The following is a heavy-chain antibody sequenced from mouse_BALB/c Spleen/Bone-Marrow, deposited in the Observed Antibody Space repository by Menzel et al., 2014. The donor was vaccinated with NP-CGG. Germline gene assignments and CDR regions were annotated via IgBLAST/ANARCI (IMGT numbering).Heavy chain of an antibody. CDR1: GYSFTSYY. D-gene: IGHD4-1*01. CDR2: IDPFNGGT. Sequence: VQLKDSGPELMKPGASVKISCKASGYSFTSYYMHWVKQSHGKSLEWIGYIDPFNGGTSYNQKFKGKATLTVDKSSITAYMHLISLTSEDSAVYYCARNWDFDYWGQGTTLTVSS. V-gene: IGHV1S135*01. J-gene: IGHJ2*01. CDR3: ARNWDFDY.